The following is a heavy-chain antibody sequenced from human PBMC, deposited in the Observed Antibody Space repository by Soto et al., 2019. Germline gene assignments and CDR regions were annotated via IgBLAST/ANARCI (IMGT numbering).Heavy chain of an antibody. J-gene: IGHJ4*02. Sequence: GGSLRLSCAASGFIFSTSGSAFSRYAMTWVHQTPGKALEWVSSISGSGVRTYYSDSVRGRFTISRDNSKDRLYLEMNSVRAEDTAVYYCATPAYDYWGQGTLVTVSS. CDR1: GFIFSTSGSAFSRYA. CDR2: ISGSGVRT. D-gene: IGHD3-16*01. V-gene: IGHV3-23*01. CDR3: ATPAYDY.